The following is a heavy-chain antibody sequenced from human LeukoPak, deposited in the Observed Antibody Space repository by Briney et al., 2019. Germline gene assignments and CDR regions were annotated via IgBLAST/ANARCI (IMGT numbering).Heavy chain of an antibody. CDR3: ARASTSFLAYWYFDL. D-gene: IGHD4-11*01. V-gene: IGHV3-21*01. J-gene: IGHJ2*01. Sequence: GGSLRLSCAASGFTFSSYRMNWVRQAPGKGLEWVSSISSSSSYIYYADSVKGRFTISRDNAKNSLYLQMNSLRAEDTAVYYCARASTSFLAYWYFDLWGRGTLVTVSS. CDR1: GFTFSSYR. CDR2: ISSSSSYI.